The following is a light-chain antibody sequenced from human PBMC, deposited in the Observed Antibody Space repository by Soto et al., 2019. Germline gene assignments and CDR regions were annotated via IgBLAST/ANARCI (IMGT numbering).Light chain of an antibody. V-gene: IGKV1-5*01. J-gene: IGKJ1*01. Sequence: DIPMTQSPSTLSASVGDRVTITCRASQSISSWLAWYQQKPGKAPKLLIYDASSLESGVPSRFSGSGSGTEFTLTSSSLQPDDFATYYCQQYNSYPCTFGQGTKVESK. CDR3: QQYNSYPCT. CDR1: QSISSW. CDR2: DAS.